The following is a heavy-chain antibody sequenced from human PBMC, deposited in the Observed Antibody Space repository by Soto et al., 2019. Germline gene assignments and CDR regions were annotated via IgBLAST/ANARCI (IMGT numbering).Heavy chain of an antibody. CDR1: GGSLTAYS. V-gene: IGHV4-4*07. CDR2: IDTSGKT. D-gene: IGHD7-27*01. Sequence: QVQLQESSPGLVEPSETLSLTCTVSGGSLTAYSWNWIRQPVGKGLEWIGRIDTSGKTNYIPSLKSRLTMSIDRFKNQFSLNLKFVTAADTAVYFCAKDESGAADIWGQGTMVTVS. J-gene: IGHJ3*02. CDR3: AKDESGAADI.